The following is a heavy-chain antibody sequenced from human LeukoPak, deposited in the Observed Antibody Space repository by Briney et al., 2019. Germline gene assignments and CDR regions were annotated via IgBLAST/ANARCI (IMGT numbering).Heavy chain of an antibody. J-gene: IGHJ4*02. CDR1: GGSISSGGYS. Sequence: SETLSLTCAVSGGSISSGGYSWSWIRQPPGKGLEWIGYIYHSGSTYYNPSLKSRVTISVDRSKNQFSLKLSSVTAADTAVYYCARDQRNTGFDYWGQGTLVTVSS. D-gene: IGHD2/OR15-2a*01. CDR3: ARDQRNTGFDY. V-gene: IGHV4-30-2*01. CDR2: IYHSGST.